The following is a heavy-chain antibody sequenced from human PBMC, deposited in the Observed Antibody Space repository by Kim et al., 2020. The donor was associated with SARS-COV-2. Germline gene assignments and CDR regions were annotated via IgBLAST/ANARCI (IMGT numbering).Heavy chain of an antibody. CDR2: IYISGST. V-gene: IGHV4-61*02. CDR3: ARGRLGYSGYDSGDQFDY. CDR1: GYSISSGNYY. J-gene: IGHJ4*02. D-gene: IGHD5-12*01. Sequence: SETLSLTCTVSGYSISSGNYYWSWIRQPAGKGLEWIGRIYISGSTNYNPSLKSRVTISVDTSKNQFSLKLSSVTAADTAVYYCARGRLGYSGYDSGDQFDYWGQGTLVTVSS.